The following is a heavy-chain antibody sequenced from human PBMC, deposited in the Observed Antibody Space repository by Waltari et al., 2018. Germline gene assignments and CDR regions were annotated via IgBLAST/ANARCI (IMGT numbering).Heavy chain of an antibody. CDR1: VITFRNNP. D-gene: IGHD6-19*01. V-gene: IGHV3-30-3*01. Sequence: QVQLVESGGGVVKPGTSLRLSCAASVITFRNNPPPWVRQPPGEGLGWGAGISHNGNRKHYPDSARGRFTISRDTSRDTLYLDMNSLRPEDTALYYCTREGATSGLSGIFDYWGQGALVTVSS. CDR3: TREGATSGLSGIFDY. J-gene: IGHJ4*02. CDR2: ISHNGNRK.